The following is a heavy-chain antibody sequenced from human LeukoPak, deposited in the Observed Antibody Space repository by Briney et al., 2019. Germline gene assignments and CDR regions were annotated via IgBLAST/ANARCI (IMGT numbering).Heavy chain of an antibody. D-gene: IGHD6-13*01. V-gene: IGHV3-21*01. CDR2: ISSSSSYI. J-gene: IGHJ4*02. CDR1: GFTFSSYS. Sequence: GGSLRLSCAASGFTFSSYSMNWVRQAPGKGLEWVSSISSSSSYIYYADSVKGRFTISRDNAKNSLYLQMNSLRAEDTAVYYCVMDTFSSSAGVDYWGQGTLVTVSS. CDR3: VMDTFSSSAGVDY.